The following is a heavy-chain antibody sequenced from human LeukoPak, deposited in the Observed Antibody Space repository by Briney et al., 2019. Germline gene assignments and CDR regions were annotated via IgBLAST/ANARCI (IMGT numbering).Heavy chain of an antibody. Sequence: NSSETLSLTCAVYGGSFSGYYWSWIRQPAGKGLEWIGRIYTSGSTNYNPSLKSRVTMSVDTSKNQFSLKLSSVTAADTAVYYCARAASGWYGNDYWGQGTLVTVSS. CDR1: GGSFSGYY. D-gene: IGHD6-19*01. CDR2: IYTSGST. CDR3: ARAASGWYGNDY. V-gene: IGHV4-59*10. J-gene: IGHJ4*02.